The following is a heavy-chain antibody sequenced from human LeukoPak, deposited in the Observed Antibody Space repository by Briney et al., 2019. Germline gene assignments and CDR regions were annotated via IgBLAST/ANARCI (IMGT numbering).Heavy chain of an antibody. D-gene: IGHD2-2*01. CDR1: GFTFSSYS. CDR3: AVLTYQLLDYYFDY. J-gene: IGHJ4*02. Sequence: GGSLRLSCAASGFTFSSYSMNWVRQAPGKGLEWVSSISSSSSYIYYADSVKGRFTISRDNAKNSLYPQMNSLRAEDTAVYYCAVLTYQLLDYYFDYWGQGTLVTVSS. V-gene: IGHV3-21*01. CDR2: ISSSSSYI.